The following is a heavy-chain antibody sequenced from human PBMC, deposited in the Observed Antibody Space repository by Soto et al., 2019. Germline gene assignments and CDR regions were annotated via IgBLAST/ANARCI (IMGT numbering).Heavy chain of an antibody. Sequence: QVQLQQWGAGLLKPSETLSLTCAVYGGSFSGYYWSWIRQPPGKGLEWIGEINHSGSTNYNPSLKSRVTISVDTSKNQFSLKLSSVTAADTAVYYCARSQDGITGTTGAFDIWGQGTMVTVSS. CDR2: INHSGST. D-gene: IGHD1-7*01. J-gene: IGHJ3*02. CDR3: ARSQDGITGTTGAFDI. CDR1: GGSFSGYY. V-gene: IGHV4-34*01.